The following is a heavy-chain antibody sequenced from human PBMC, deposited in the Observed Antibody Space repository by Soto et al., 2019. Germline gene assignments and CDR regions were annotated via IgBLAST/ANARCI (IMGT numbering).Heavy chain of an antibody. D-gene: IGHD2-2*01. CDR3: ARVMGDIVVVPAAGVYGMDV. CDR2: IWYDGSNK. J-gene: IGHJ6*02. CDR1: GFTFSSYG. V-gene: IGHV3-33*01. Sequence: PGGSLRLSFAASGFTFSSYGMHWVRQAPGKGLEWVAVIWYDGSNKYYADSVKGRFTISRDNSKNTLYLQMNSLRAEDTAVYYCARVMGDIVVVPAAGVYGMDVWGQGTTVTVSS.